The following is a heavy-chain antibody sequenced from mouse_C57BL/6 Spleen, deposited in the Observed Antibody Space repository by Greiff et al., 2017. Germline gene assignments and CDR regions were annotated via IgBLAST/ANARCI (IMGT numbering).Heavy chain of an antibody. D-gene: IGHD2-4*01. CDR2: ISDGGSYT. CDR1: GFTFSSYA. V-gene: IGHV5-4*01. Sequence: EVKLVESGGGLVKPGGSLKLSCAASGFTFSSYAMSWVRQTPEKRLEWVATISDGGSYTYYPDNVKGRFTISRDNAKNNLYLQMSHLKSEDTAMYYCAREKSYDYERGAYFDCWGQGTTLTVAT. CDR3: AREKSYDYERGAYFDC. J-gene: IGHJ2*01.